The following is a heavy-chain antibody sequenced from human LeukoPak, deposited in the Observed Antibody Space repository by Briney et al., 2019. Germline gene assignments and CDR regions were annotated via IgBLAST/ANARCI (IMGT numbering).Heavy chain of an antibody. V-gene: IGHV3-66*01. J-gene: IGHJ4*02. CDR3: ARDSYLESVITNLGGGY. CDR1: GFTVSGHY. D-gene: IGHD3-16*01. CDR2: IYTGGDT. Sequence: GGSLRLSCAASGFTVSGHYMSWVRQAPGKGLEWLSAIYTGGDTYYADSVRGRFTISRDNYKKTLYLQMNSLTVEDTAVYYCARDSYLESVITNLGGGYWGQGTLVTVSS.